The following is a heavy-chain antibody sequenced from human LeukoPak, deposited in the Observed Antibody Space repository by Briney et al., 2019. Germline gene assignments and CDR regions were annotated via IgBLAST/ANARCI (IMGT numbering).Heavy chain of an antibody. V-gene: IGHV1-69*05. J-gene: IGHJ6*03. CDR1: GGTFSSYA. Sequence: SVKVSCKASGGTFSSYAISWVRQAPGQGLEWMGGLIPIFGTPNYAQKFQDRVTITTDESTTTAYMELISLRSEDTAVYYCARSRMIYDVDYYYYLDAWGKGTTVVVSS. CDR3: ARSRMIYDVDYYYYLDA. D-gene: IGHD3-3*01. CDR2: LIPIFGTP.